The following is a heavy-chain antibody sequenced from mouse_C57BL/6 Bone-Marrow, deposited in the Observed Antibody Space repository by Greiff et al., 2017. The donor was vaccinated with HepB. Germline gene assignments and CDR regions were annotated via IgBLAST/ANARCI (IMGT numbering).Heavy chain of an antibody. CDR2: ISDGGSYT. D-gene: IGHD3-2*02. V-gene: IGHV5-4*01. CDR1: GFTFSSYA. Sequence: DVHLVESGGGLVKPGGSLKLSCAASGFTFSSYAMSWVRQTPEKRLEWVATISDGGSYTYYPDNVKGRFTISRDNAKNNLYLQMSHLKSEDTAMYYFARYWTAQASYYFDYWGQGTTLTVSS. CDR3: ARYWTAQASYYFDY. J-gene: IGHJ2*01.